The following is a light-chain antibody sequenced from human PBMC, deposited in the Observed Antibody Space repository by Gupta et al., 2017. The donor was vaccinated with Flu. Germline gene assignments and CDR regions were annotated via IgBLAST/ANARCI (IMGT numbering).Light chain of an antibody. Sequence: ETVLTQSPATLSLSPGERATLSCRASQSVRSYLAWYQQKPGQAPRLLIYDASSRATGIPARFSGSESGTXFTLTIXSLEPEDFAVYYCQQRSNGPWTFGXGTKVQIK. CDR3: QQRSNGPWT. V-gene: IGKV3-11*01. CDR2: DAS. J-gene: IGKJ1*01. CDR1: QSVRSY.